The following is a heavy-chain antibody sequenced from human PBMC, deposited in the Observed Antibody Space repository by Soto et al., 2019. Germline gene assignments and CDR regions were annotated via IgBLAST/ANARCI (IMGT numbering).Heavy chain of an antibody. Sequence: GASVKVSCKASGYTFTSYDINWVRQAIGQGLEWMGWMNPNSGNTGYAQKFQGRVTMTRNTSISTAYMELSSLRSEDTAVYYWARLRAARRVRGFDPWGQGTLVTCSS. CDR2: MNPNSGNT. CDR3: ARLRAARRVRGFDP. V-gene: IGHV1-8*01. D-gene: IGHD6-6*01. J-gene: IGHJ5*02. CDR1: GYTFTSYD.